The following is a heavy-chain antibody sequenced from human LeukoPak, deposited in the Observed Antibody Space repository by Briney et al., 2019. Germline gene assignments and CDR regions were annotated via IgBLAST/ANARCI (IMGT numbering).Heavy chain of an antibody. CDR3: ARAFYGDYVVYFDY. J-gene: IGHJ4*02. CDR2: IKQDGSEK. Sequence: SGGSLRLSCAASGFTFSSYWMSWVRQAPGKGLEWVANIKQDGSEKYYVDSVKGRFTISRDNAKNSLYLQMNSLRAEDTAVYYCARAFYGDYVVYFDYWGQGTLVTVSS. D-gene: IGHD4-17*01. V-gene: IGHV3-7*01. CDR1: GFTFSSYW.